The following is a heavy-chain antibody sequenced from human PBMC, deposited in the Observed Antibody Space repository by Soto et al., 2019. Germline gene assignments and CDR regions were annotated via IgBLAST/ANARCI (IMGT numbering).Heavy chain of an antibody. CDR2: IIPILGIA. CDR3: ARDKVVVTAIRADYGRAV. D-gene: IGHD2-21*02. Sequence: QVQLVQSGAEVKKPGSSVKVSCKASGGTFSSYTISWVRQAPGQGLEWMGRIIPILGIANYAQKFQGRVTMTADXXTXHXXMELGSLSSEDSAVYYCARDKVVVTAIRADYGRAVWGQGPTVTVSS. V-gene: IGHV1-69*08. CDR1: GGTFSSYT. J-gene: IGHJ6*02.